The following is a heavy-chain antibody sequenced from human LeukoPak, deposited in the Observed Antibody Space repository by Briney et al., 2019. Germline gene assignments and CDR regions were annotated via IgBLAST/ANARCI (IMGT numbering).Heavy chain of an antibody. V-gene: IGHV4-61*02. CDR2: IYASGST. D-gene: IGHD3-10*01. CDR3: VRDLGTMSRGSRRGCDDYYYYMDV. J-gene: IGHJ6*03. CDR1: GGSISSGSYY. Sequence: SETPSLTCAVSGGSISSGSYYWSWIRQPAGKGLEWIGRIYASGSTNYNPSVKSRVTISVDTSKNQFSLKLSSVTAADTAVYFCVRDLGTMSRGSRRGCDDYYYYMDVWGKGTTVIISS.